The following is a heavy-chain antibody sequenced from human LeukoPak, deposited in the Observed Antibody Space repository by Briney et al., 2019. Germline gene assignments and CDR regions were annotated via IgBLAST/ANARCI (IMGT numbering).Heavy chain of an antibody. CDR3: AKASGYSFGHFDY. CDR2: ISWDGGST. CDR1: GFTFDDYT. V-gene: IGHV3-43*01. Sequence: GGSLRLSCAASGFTFDDYTMHWVRQAPGKGLEWVSLISWDGGSTYYADSVKGRFTISRDNAKNSLYLQMNNLRPEDTALYYCAKASGYSFGHFDYWGQGTLVTVSS. D-gene: IGHD5-18*01. J-gene: IGHJ4*02.